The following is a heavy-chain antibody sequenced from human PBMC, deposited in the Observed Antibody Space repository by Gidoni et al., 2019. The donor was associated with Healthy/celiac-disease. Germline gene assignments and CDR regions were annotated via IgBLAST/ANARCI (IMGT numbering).Heavy chain of an antibody. V-gene: IGHV1-69*02. Sequence: QVQLVQSGAEVKKPGSSVKVSCKASGGTFSTYTISWVRQAPGQGLEWMGRIIPILGIANYAQKFQGRVTITADKSTSTAYMELSSLRSEDTAVYYCARGGKEYGSGSYYYYYYGMDVWGQGTTVTVSS. D-gene: IGHD3-10*01. J-gene: IGHJ6*02. CDR2: IIPILGIA. CDR3: ARGGKEYGSGSYYYYYYGMDV. CDR1: GGTFSTYT.